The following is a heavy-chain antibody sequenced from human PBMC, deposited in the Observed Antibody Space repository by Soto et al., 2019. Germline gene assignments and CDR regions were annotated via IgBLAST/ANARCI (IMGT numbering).Heavy chain of an antibody. Sequence: GFLKLFCATSGVTVRYNYLSWVRQAPGKGLEWVSVIYSGGSTYYADSVKGRFTISRDNSKNTLYLQMNSLRAEDTAVYYCARGEPSFDYWGQGTLVTVSS. V-gene: IGHV3-53*01. D-gene: IGHD1-26*01. CDR3: ARGEPSFDY. CDR1: GVTVRYNY. J-gene: IGHJ4*02. CDR2: IYSGGST.